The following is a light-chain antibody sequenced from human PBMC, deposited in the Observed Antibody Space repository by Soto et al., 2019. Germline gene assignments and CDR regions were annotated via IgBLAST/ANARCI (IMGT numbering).Light chain of an antibody. Sequence: EIVLTQSPGTLSLSPGERATLSCRASQSVSSSYLAWYQQKAGQAPRLLIYGASSRATGIPDRFSGSGSGTDFTLTISRLEPEDFAVYYCQQYGRSPRAFGGGTKVEIK. J-gene: IGKJ4*01. CDR2: GAS. V-gene: IGKV3-20*01. CDR1: QSVSSSY. CDR3: QQYGRSPRA.